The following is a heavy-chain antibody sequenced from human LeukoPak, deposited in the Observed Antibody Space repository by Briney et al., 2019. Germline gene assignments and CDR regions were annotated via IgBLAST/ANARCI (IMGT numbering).Heavy chain of an antibody. CDR1: GYTFTGYY. J-gene: IGHJ3*02. CDR3: ARDHYGSGSWNAFDI. V-gene: IGHV1-2*04. Sequence: ASVKVSCKASGYTFTGYYMHWVRQAPGQGLEWMGWINPNSGGTNYAQKFQGWVTMTRDTSISTAYMELSRLRAEDTAVYYCARDHYGSGSWNAFDIWGQGTMVTVSS. D-gene: IGHD3-10*01. CDR2: INPNSGGT.